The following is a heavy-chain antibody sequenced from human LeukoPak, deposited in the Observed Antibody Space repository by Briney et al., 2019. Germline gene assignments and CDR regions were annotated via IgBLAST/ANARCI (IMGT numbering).Heavy chain of an antibody. V-gene: IGHV4-39*01. CDR3: ARQTNYFASGSYYDYFEY. J-gene: IGHJ4*02. CDR2: IVYSGNT. D-gene: IGHD3-10*01. Sequence: SETLSLTCTVSGDSISGSTYYWGWIRQPPGKGLEWIGSIVYSGNTYFNPSLKSRVTLSVDTSKTQFSLKMSPVTAADTALYYCARQTNYFASGSYYDYFEYWGQGALVTVSS. CDR1: GDSISGSTYY.